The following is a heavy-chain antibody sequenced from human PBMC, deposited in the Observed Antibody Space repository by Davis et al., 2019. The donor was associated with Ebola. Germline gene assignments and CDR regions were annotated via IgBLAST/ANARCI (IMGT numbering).Heavy chain of an antibody. CDR3: AKVAVVVAANWFDP. CDR1: GFTFSSYA. CDR2: ISRNGGGT. D-gene: IGHD2-15*01. J-gene: IGHJ5*02. V-gene: IGHV3-23*01. Sequence: GGSLRLSCAASGFTFSSYAMRWVRQAPGKGLEWVSAISRNGGGTYYADSVKGRFTISRDNSKNTVSLQMNSLRAEDTAVYYCAKVAVVVAANWFDPWGQGTLVTVSS.